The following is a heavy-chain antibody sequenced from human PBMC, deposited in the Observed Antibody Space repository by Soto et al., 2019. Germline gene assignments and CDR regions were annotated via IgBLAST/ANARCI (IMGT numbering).Heavy chain of an antibody. CDR3: ASSYFYDSGGYYPFDY. J-gene: IGHJ4*02. CDR1: GFSFSTYA. Sequence: QVQLVESGGGVVQPGTSLRLSCAASGFSFSTYAMYWVRQAPGRGLEWVAVISDDGNTKYYADSVKGRFTISRDNSRNTLYLQIYSLRTEDAAVYYCASSYFYDSGGYYPFDYWGQGTLVTVSS. D-gene: IGHD3-22*01. CDR2: ISDDGNTK. V-gene: IGHV3-30-3*01.